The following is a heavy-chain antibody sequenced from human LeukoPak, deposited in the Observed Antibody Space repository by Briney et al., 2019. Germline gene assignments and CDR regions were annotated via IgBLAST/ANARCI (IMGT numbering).Heavy chain of an antibody. CDR2: IIPILGIA. Sequence: SVKVSCKASGGAFSSYAISWVRQAPGQGLEWMGRIIPILGIANYAQKFQGRVTITADKSTSTAYMELSSLRSEDTAVYYCARPSTTYYSDSSGYYLFDYWGQGTLVTVSS. CDR3: ARPSTTYYSDSSGYYLFDY. V-gene: IGHV1-69*04. CDR1: GGAFSSYA. D-gene: IGHD3-22*01. J-gene: IGHJ4*02.